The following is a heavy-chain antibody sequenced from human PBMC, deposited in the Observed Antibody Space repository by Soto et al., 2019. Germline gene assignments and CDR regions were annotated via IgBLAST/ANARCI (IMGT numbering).Heavy chain of an antibody. J-gene: IGHJ6*03. CDR1: GFTFSSYW. CDR3: ARVRYNWNYLGYYYYMDV. CDR2: IKQDGSEK. Sequence: EVQLVESGGGLVQPGGSLRLSCAASGFTFSSYWMSWVRQAPGKGLEWVANIKQDGSEKYYVDSVKGRFTISRDNAKNSLYLQMNSLRAEDTAVYYCARVRYNWNYLGYYYYMDVWGKGTTVTVSS. D-gene: IGHD1-7*01. V-gene: IGHV3-7*01.